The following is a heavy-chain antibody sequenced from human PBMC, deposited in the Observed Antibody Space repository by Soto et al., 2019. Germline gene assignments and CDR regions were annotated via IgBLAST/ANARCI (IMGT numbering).Heavy chain of an antibody. CDR3: GAGQYFSDY. Sequence: QVQLVESGGGVVQPGRSLRLCWAASGFTFSSYGMHWVRQAPGKGLEWVALISYDGSDKYYADSVKGRFTISRDNSKNTLYLQMNSLRVEDTAVYYCGAGQYFSDYWGQGTLVTVSS. CDR1: GFTFSSYG. V-gene: IGHV3-30*03. CDR2: ISYDGSDK. D-gene: IGHD6-13*01. J-gene: IGHJ4*02.